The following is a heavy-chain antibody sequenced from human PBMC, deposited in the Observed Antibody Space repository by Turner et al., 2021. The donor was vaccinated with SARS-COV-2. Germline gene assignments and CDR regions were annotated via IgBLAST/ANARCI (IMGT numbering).Heavy chain of an antibody. CDR3: TRDSAYYDFWSGYYTGRENPYFDY. D-gene: IGHD3-3*01. CDR1: GFTFSSNW. CDR2: IKQDGSDK. J-gene: IGHJ4*02. V-gene: IGHV3-7*01. Sequence: EVQLVESGGGLGQPGGSRRLPWAASGFTFSSNWMNWVRQAPGKGLEWVANIKQDGSDKYYVDSVKGRFTISRDNAKNSLYLQMNSLRAEDTAVYYCTRDSAYYDFWSGYYTGRENPYFDYWGQGTLVTVSS.